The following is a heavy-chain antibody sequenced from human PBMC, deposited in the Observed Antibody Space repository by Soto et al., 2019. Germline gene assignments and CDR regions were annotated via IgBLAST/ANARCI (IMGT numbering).Heavy chain of an antibody. J-gene: IGHJ4*02. V-gene: IGHV1-3*05. Sequence: QVQLVQSGAEEKKPGASVKVSCKASGYTFTSYAMHWVRQAPGQRLEWMGWINAGNGNTKYLQKFQGRVTITRDTSASTAYMELSSLRSEDTAVYYCARAWVVVTAPDYWGQGTLVTVSS. CDR3: ARAWVVVTAPDY. CDR2: INAGNGNT. CDR1: GYTFTSYA. D-gene: IGHD2-21*02.